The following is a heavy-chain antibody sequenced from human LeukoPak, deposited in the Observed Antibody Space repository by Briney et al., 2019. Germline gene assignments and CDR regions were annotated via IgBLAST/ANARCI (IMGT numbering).Heavy chain of an antibody. CDR1: GGSFSGYY. V-gene: IGHV4-34*01. J-gene: IGHJ6*03. CDR3: ARGVPLDITMIVVVSYYYMDV. CDR2: IDQSGTT. D-gene: IGHD3-22*01. Sequence: SETLSLTCVVYGGSFSGYYWSWIRQPPGKGLEWIGEIDQSGTTNYNPSLKSRVSISVDTSKKQFSLTLTSMTAADTAVYYCARGVPLDITMIVVVSYYYMDVWGKGTTVTVSS.